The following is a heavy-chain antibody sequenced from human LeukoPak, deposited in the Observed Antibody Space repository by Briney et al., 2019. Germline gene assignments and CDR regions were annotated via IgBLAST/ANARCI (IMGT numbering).Heavy chain of an antibody. CDR3: ARFLEYSSSFYYYYYMDV. J-gene: IGHJ6*03. V-gene: IGHV4-59*01. CDR1: AGSISSYY. Sequence: PSETLSLTCTVSAGSISSYYWSWIRQPPGKGLEWIGYIYFSGSTNYNPSLESRVTISVDTSKNQFSLKLSSVTAADTAVYYCARFLEYSSSFYYYYYMDVWGKGTTVTVSS. D-gene: IGHD6-6*01. CDR2: IYFSGST.